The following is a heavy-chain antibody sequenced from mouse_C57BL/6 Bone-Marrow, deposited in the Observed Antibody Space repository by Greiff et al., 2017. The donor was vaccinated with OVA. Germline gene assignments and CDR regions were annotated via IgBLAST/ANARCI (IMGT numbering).Heavy chain of an antibody. Sequence: EVKLMESGGDLVKPGGSLKLSCAASGFTFSSYGMSWVRQTPDKRLEWAATISSGGSYTYSPDSVKGRFTISSDNAKNTLYLQMSILKSEDTAMYYCARRYYYGSSLYYFDYWGQGTTLTVSS. V-gene: IGHV5-6*02. CDR2: ISSGGSYT. J-gene: IGHJ2*01. D-gene: IGHD1-1*01. CDR1: GFTFSSYG. CDR3: ARRYYYGSSLYYFDY.